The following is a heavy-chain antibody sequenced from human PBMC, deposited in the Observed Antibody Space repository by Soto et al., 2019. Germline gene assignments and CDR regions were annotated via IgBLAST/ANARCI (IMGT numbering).Heavy chain of an antibody. J-gene: IGHJ3*01. CDR1: GFTFSDYY. D-gene: IGHD2-2*01. Sequence: PGGSLRLSCAASGFTFSDYYMSWIRQAPGKGLEWVSYISSSGSTIYYADSVKGRFTISRDNAKNSLYLQMNSLRAEDTAVYYCARFDWGIVVVPATHAFDFSDQGTMVTVS. V-gene: IGHV3-11*01. CDR2: ISSSGSTI. CDR3: ARFDWGIVVVPATHAFDF.